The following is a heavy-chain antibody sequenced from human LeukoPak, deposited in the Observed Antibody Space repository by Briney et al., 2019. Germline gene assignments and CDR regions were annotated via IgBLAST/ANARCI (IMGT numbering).Heavy chain of an antibody. D-gene: IGHD6-19*01. J-gene: IGHJ4*02. Sequence: VASVKVSCKASGYTFTSYAMNWVRQAPGQGLEWMGWINTNTGNPTYAQGFTGRFVFSLDTSVSTAYLQISSLKAEDTAVYYCARAIVSSGWLLFGNLGYWGQGTLVTVSS. V-gene: IGHV7-4-1*02. CDR3: ARAIVSSGWLLFGNLGY. CDR1: GYTFTSYA. CDR2: INTNTGNP.